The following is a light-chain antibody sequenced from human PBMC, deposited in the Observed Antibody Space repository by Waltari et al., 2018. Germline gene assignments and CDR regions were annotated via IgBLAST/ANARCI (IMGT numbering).Light chain of an antibody. V-gene: IGLV2-14*01. CDR3: SSFTSGGTFV. CDR2: EVS. CDR1: SSDIGAFNH. Sequence: QSALTQPASVSGSPGQSIVISCTGTSSDIGAFNHVSWYQQYPDRAPTLVSYEVSDRPTGVSKRYSGSKSGNTASLTISGLQPEDESDFYCSSFTSGGTFVFGPGTTVIVL. J-gene: IGLJ1*01.